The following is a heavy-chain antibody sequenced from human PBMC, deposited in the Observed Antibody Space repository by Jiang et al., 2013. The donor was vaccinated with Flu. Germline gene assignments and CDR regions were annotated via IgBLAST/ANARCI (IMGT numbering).Heavy chain of an antibody. V-gene: IGHV3-74*01. D-gene: IGHD6-13*01. CDR2: INNDGGTT. CDR3: ARDLAAAATRYFDL. Sequence: QLVESGGGLVQPGGSLRLSCAASGFTFSTYWMHWVRQAPGKGLVWVSRINNDGGTTSYADSVKGRFTISRDNAKNTLYLQMNSLRAEDTAVYYCARDLAAAATRYFDLWGRGSLVTVSS. CDR1: GFTFSTYW. J-gene: IGHJ2*01.